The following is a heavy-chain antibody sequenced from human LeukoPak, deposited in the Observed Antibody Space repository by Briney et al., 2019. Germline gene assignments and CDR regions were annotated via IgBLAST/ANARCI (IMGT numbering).Heavy chain of an antibody. J-gene: IGHJ3*02. CDR1: GFTFSTYP. V-gene: IGHV3-23*01. CDR3: ASRTFRSSRAAFDI. Sequence: GGSLRLSCAASGFTFSTYPMNWVRQAPGKGLEWISAISDSGGTTKYADSVKGRFTISRDNSKNTLYLQMNSLRAEDTAVYYCASRTFRSSRAAFDIWGQGTMVTVSS. CDR2: ISDSGGTT. D-gene: IGHD6-13*01.